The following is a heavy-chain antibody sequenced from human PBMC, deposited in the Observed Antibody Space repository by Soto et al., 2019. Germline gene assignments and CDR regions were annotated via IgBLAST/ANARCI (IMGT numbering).Heavy chain of an antibody. V-gene: IGHV4-34*01. Sequence: QVQLQQWGAGLLKSSETLSLTCAVYGGSFSGYYWRWIRQIPGKGLEWIGEINHSVSTNYNPSLKSPVTPPLDTSKKQFSLKVISVAAADTAVHYGARGGNCGGAGCPSDAHYGMDVWGQGTTVTVSS. D-gene: IGHD2-21*01. CDR3: ARGGNCGGAGCPSDAHYGMDV. CDR1: GGSFSGYY. CDR2: INHSVST. J-gene: IGHJ6*02.